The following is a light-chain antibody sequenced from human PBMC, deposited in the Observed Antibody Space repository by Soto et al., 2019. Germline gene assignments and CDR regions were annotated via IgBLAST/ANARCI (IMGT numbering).Light chain of an antibody. Sequence: QSALTQPPSASGSPGQSVTISCTGTGSDVGGYNYVSWYQQHPGKAPKLMISAVSKRPSGVPDRFSGSKSGNTASLAVAGLQAEDGPDYCCSSFAGNNNLVFGGGTKVTVL. J-gene: IGLJ2*01. V-gene: IGLV2-8*01. CDR1: GSDVGGYNY. CDR3: SSFAGNNNLV. CDR2: AVS.